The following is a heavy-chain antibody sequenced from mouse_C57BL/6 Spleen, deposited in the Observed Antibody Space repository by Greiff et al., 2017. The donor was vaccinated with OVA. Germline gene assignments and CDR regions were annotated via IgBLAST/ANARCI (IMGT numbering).Heavy chain of an antibody. CDR2: IDPETGGT. D-gene: IGHD1-1*01. CDR1: GYTFTDYE. J-gene: IGHJ1*03. V-gene: IGHV1-15*01. CDR3: TRCYYGSSWYFDV. Sequence: QVQLQQSGAELVRPGASVTLSCKASGYTFTDYEMHWVKQTPVHGLEWIGAIDPETGGTAYNQKFKGKAILTADKSSSTAYMALRSLTSEDSAVYYCTRCYYGSSWYFDVWGTGTTVTVSS.